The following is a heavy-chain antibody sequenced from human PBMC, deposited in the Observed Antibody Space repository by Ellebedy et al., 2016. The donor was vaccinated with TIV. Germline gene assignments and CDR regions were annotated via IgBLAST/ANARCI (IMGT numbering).Heavy chain of an antibody. D-gene: IGHD3-16*02. J-gene: IGHJ6*02. CDR1: GGSISSYY. CDR3: ARRREDYVWGSYRSYYYYGMDV. Sequence: SETLSLTCTVSGGSISSYYWSWIRQPPGKGLEWIGSIYYSGSTNYNPSLKSRVTISVDTSKNQFSLKLSSVTAADTAVYYRARRREDYVWGSYRSYYYYGMDVWGQGTTVTVSS. V-gene: IGHV4-59*08. CDR2: IYYSGST.